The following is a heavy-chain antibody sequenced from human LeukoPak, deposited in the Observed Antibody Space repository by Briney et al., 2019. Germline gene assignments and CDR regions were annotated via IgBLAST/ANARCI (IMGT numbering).Heavy chain of an antibody. CDR1: GFTFSSYE. Sequence: GGSLRLSCAASGFTFSSYEMNWVRQAPGKGLEWVSYISSSGSAIYYADSVKGRFTISRDNAKNSLYLQMNSLRAEDTAVYYCAELGITMIGGVWGKGATVTISS. CDR3: AELGITMIGGV. CDR2: ISSSGSAI. D-gene: IGHD3-10*02. V-gene: IGHV3-48*03. J-gene: IGHJ6*04.